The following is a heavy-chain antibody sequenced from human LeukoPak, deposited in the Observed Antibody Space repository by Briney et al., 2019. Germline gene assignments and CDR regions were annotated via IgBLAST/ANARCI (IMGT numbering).Heavy chain of an antibody. CDR2: IKKDGSEK. D-gene: IGHD4/OR15-4a*01. CDR3: AKEVLASPADYYGMDV. V-gene: IGHV3-7*01. Sequence: GGSLRLSCAASGFTFRTYWMSWVRQVPGKGLEWVANIKKDGSEKYYVDSVKGRFTISRDNAKNTLYLQMNSLRAEDTAVYYCAKEVLASPADYYGMDVWGQGTTVTVSS. CDR1: GFTFRTYW. J-gene: IGHJ6*02.